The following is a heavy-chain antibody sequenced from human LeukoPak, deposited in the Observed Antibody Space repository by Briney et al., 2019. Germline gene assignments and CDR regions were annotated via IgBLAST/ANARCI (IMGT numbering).Heavy chain of an antibody. CDR2: IYSSGST. CDR1: GGSLTSTSHY. CDR3: ARGPYSYDSSGAFDI. J-gene: IGHJ3*02. V-gene: IGHV4-39*07. Sequence: PSETLSLTCTVSGGSLTSTSHYWDWVRQPPGKGLEWLGSIYSSGSTYYNPSLKSRVTISVDTSKNQFSLKLSSVTAADTAVYFCARGPYSYDSSGAFDIWGQGTMVTVSS. D-gene: IGHD3-22*01.